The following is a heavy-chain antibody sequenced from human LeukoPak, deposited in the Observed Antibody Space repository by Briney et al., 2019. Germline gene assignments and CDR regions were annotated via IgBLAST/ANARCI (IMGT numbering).Heavy chain of an antibody. D-gene: IGHD2-21*01. V-gene: IGHV1-24*01. CDR3: AKDFCGCNPLYFDY. J-gene: IGHJ4*02. CDR2: FDPEDGET. Sequence: ASVKVSCKVSGYTLTELSMHWVRQAPGKGLEWMGGFDPEDGETIYAQKFQGRVTMTEDTSTNTAYMELSSLRSEDTAVYYCAKDFCGCNPLYFDYWGQGTLVTVSS. CDR1: GYTLTELS.